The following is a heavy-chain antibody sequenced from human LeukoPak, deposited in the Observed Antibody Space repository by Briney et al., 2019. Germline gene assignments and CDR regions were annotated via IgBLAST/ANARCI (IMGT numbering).Heavy chain of an antibody. Sequence: GGSLRLSCAASGFTFSSYEMNWVRQAPGKGLEWLSYISSSGSTIYYADSVKGRFTISRDNAKNSLYLQMHSLRAEDTAVYYCARGWIDGMDVWGQGTTVTVSS. CDR2: ISSSGSTI. D-gene: IGHD5-12*01. J-gene: IGHJ6*02. CDR1: GFTFSSYE. V-gene: IGHV3-48*03. CDR3: ARGWIDGMDV.